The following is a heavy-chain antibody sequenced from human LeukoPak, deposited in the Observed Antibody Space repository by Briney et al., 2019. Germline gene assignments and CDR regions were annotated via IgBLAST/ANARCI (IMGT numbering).Heavy chain of an antibody. Sequence: TSSETLSLTCTVSGGSISSSSYYWGWIRQPPGKGLEWIGSIYYSGSTYYNPSLKSRVTISVDTSKNQFSLKLSSVTAADTAVYYCARLLRRAFDIWGQGTMVTVSS. CDR3: ARLLRRAFDI. CDR1: GGSISSSSYY. V-gene: IGHV4-39*01. CDR2: IYYSGST. D-gene: IGHD2-15*01. J-gene: IGHJ3*02.